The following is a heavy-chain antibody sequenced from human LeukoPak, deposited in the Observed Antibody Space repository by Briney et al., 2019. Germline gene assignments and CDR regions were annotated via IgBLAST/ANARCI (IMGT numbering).Heavy chain of an antibody. CDR3: ARDNGYQLLWW. CDR1: GYTFTRYA. V-gene: IGHV1-3*01. J-gene: IGHJ4*02. Sequence: GASVKVSCKTSGYTFTRYAIHWVRQAPGQGLEWMGWISCGKGETKYSQKFQDRVTITGDTSASTAYMELGSLRSEDTAVYYCARDNGYQLLWWWGQGTLVTVSS. D-gene: IGHD2-2*01. CDR2: ISCGKGET.